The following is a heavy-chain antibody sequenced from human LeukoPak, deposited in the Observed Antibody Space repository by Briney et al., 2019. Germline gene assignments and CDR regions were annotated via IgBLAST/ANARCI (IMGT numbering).Heavy chain of an antibody. D-gene: IGHD3-3*01. Sequence: GGSLRLSCAASGFTFSSYGVHWVRQAPGKGLEWVAVISYDGSNKYYADSVKGRFTISRDNSKNTLYLQMNSLRAEDTAVYYCARYYDFWSGYYLDYWGQGTLDTVSS. CDR2: ISYDGSNK. J-gene: IGHJ4*02. CDR3: ARYYDFWSGYYLDY. CDR1: GFTFSSYG. V-gene: IGHV3-30*03.